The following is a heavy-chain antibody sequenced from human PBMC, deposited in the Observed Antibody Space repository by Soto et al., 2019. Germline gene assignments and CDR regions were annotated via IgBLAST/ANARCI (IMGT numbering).Heavy chain of an antibody. CDR2: IIPISATT. D-gene: IGHD5-18*01. Sequence: GASVKVSCKASGYTFSGFYYMHWVRQAPGQGLEWMGGIIPISATTNYAQKFQGRATITADESTFTSYMELRSLISEDTALYYCARDPGYSYGHPPHRGMDVWGQGTTVTVSS. CDR3: ARDPGYSYGHPPHRGMDV. J-gene: IGHJ6*02. V-gene: IGHV1-69*13. CDR1: GYTFSGFY.